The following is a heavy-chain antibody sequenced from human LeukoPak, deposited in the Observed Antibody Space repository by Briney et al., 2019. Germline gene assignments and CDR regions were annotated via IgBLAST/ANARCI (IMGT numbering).Heavy chain of an antibody. CDR3: ARSANRAATSRYYYYGMDV. Sequence: ASVNVSCKASGYTFTGYYMHWVRQAPGQGLEWMGWINPNSGGTNYAQKFQGRVTMTRDTSISTAYMELSRLRSDDTAVYYCARSANRAATSRYYYYGMDVWGQGTTVTVSS. CDR2: INPNSGGT. J-gene: IGHJ6*02. D-gene: IGHD2-15*01. V-gene: IGHV1-2*02. CDR1: GYTFTGYY.